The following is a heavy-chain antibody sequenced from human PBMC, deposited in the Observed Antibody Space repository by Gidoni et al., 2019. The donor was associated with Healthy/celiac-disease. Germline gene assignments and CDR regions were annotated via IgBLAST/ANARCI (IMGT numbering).Heavy chain of an antibody. J-gene: IGHJ4*02. CDR2: ISSSSSYI. CDR1: GSTFVSYS. V-gene: IGHV3-21*01. CDR3: ARDSIAVAGTTPYYFDY. D-gene: IGHD6-19*01. Sequence: VTLVESGGGLVKPGGSLRPSCAASGSTFVSYSRNWVRQAPGKGLEWVSSISSSSSYIYYADSVKGRFTISRYNAKNSLYLQMNSLRAEDAAVYYCARDSIAVAGTTPYYFDYWGQGTLVTVSS.